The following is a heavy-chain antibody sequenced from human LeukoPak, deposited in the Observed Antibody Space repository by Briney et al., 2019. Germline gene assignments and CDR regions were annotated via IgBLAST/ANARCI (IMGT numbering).Heavy chain of an antibody. D-gene: IGHD6-19*01. Sequence: PSETLSLTCTVSGGSISSYYLSWIRQPPGKGLEWIGYIYYSGSTNYNPSLKSRVTISVDTSKNQFSLKLSSVTAADTAVYYCARVGDSSGWRNWFDPWGQGTLVTVSS. V-gene: IGHV4-59*01. CDR2: IYYSGST. CDR1: GGSISSYY. CDR3: ARVGDSSGWRNWFDP. J-gene: IGHJ5*02.